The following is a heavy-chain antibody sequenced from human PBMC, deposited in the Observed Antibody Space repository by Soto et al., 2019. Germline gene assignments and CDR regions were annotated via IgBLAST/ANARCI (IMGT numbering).Heavy chain of an antibody. CDR2: ISGSDGST. D-gene: IGHD6-13*01. CDR3: AKEAAAGLYFFDY. J-gene: IGHJ4*02. V-gene: IGHV3-23*01. Sequence: EVQLLESGGGLVQPGGSLRVSCAASGFPFSSNALSWVRLAPGKGLEWVSTISGSDGSTYYADPVKGRFTISRDSSRNTLYLQMNSLRAEDTAVYYCAKEAAAGLYFFDYWGQGTPVTVSS. CDR1: GFPFSSNA.